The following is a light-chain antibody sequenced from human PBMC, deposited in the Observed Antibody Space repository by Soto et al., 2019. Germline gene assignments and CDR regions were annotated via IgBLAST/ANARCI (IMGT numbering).Light chain of an antibody. CDR1: SFDIGAGYD. CDR2: NNI. J-gene: IGLJ2*01. CDR3: ESYDPMLSGPGV. V-gene: IGLV1-40*01. Sequence: QSVLTQPPSVSGAPGPRVTISCTGSSFDIGAGYDVHWYQQHPGTAPKLLIYNNINRPSGVPDRLSGSKSGTSASLAITGLQAEEEADYDCESYDPMLSGPGVFGGGTKLTVL.